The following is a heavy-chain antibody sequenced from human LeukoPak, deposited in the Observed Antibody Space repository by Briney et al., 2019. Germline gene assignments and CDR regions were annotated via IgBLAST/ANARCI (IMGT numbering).Heavy chain of an antibody. D-gene: IGHD6-6*01. V-gene: IGHV4-38-2*02. Sequence: SETLSLTCTVSDYYISSGHYWGWIRQPPGKGLEWIGNIHHAGATYYNPSLKSRVTMSVDTSKNQFSLKLTSVTAADTAVYFCARQVGSSRIDYWGQGTLVTVSS. CDR3: ARQVGSSRIDY. CDR1: DYYISSGHY. J-gene: IGHJ4*02. CDR2: IHHAGAT.